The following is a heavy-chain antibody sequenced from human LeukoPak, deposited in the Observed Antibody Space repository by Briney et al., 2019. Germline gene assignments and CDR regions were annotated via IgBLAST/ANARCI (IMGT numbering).Heavy chain of an antibody. V-gene: IGHV1-3*01. CDR2: INAGNGNT. CDR1: GYTFTSYA. J-gene: IGHJ4*02. D-gene: IGHD3-16*01. CDR3: ARAGTFAHALHY. Sequence: ASVKVSCKASGYTFTSYAMHWVRQAPGQRLEWMGWINAGNGNTKYSQKFQGRVTITRDTSASTAYMKLSSLRSEDAAVYYCARAGTFAHALHYWGQGTLVTVSS.